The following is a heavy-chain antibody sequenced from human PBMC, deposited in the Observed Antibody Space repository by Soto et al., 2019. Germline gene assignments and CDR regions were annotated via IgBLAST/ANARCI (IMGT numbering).Heavy chain of an antibody. CDR2: VENSGST. V-gene: IGHV4-61*01. J-gene: IGHJ5*02. D-gene: IGHD2-21*01. CDR1: GGSVSSESYY. Sequence: SETLSLTCSVSGGSVSSESYYWSWIRQTPGEGLEWIGNVENSGSTKYNPSLKSRVTISVDTSKNQFSLKLSSVTGADTAVYYCARERGDSHWIDPWGQGTLVTVSS. CDR3: ARERGDSHWIDP.